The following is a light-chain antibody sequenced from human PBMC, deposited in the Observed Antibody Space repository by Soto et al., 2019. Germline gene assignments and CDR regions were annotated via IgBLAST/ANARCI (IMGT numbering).Light chain of an antibody. V-gene: IGKV4-1*01. CDR1: QSVLYSSNNKNY. CDR2: WAS. CDR3: QHYYSLPLT. J-gene: IGKJ4*01. Sequence: DIVLTQSPDSLTVSLGERVTINCKSSQSVLYSSNNKNYLAWYQQKPRQPPKLLIYWASTRESGVPDRFSGSGSGTDFTLTISSLQAEDVAVYYCQHYYSLPLTFGGGTKVEIK.